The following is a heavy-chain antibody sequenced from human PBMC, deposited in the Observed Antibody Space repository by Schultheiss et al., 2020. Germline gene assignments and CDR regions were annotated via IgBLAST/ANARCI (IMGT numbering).Heavy chain of an antibody. V-gene: IGHV3-23*01. CDR3: AKDDYGDYVGWFDP. CDR2: ISGSGGST. CDR1: GFTVSSNH. J-gene: IGHJ5*02. D-gene: IGHD4-17*01. Sequence: GGSLRLSCAASGFTVSSNHMSWVRQAPGKGPEWVSAISGSGGSTYYADSVKGRFTISRDNSKNTLYLQMNSLRAEDTAVYYCAKDDYGDYVGWFDPWGQGTLVTVSS.